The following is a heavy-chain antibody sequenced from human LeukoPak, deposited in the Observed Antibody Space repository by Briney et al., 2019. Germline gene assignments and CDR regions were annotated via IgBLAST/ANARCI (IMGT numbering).Heavy chain of an antibody. CDR2: MYYSGST. CDR3: ARVTRYYDSSGYYSHFDY. Sequence: SETLSLTCTVSGGSISSYYWSWIRQPPGKGLEWIGYMYYSGSTSYNPSLKSRVTISVDTSKNQFSLKLSSVTAADTAVYYCARVTRYYDSSGYYSHFDYWGQGTLVTVSS. D-gene: IGHD3-22*01. V-gene: IGHV4-59*01. CDR1: GGSISSYY. J-gene: IGHJ4*02.